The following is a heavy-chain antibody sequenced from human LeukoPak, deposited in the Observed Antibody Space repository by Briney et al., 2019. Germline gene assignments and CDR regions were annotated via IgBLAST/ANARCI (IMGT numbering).Heavy chain of an antibody. V-gene: IGHV4-4*08. CDR1: GGSISSYY. J-gene: IGHJ5*02. Sequence: SETLSLTCTVSGGSISSYYWSWIRQPPGKGLEWIGYMHFSGSIDYNPSLKSRVTISVDTSRNQFSLKLSSVTAADTAVYYCARNAIAAAGRLNWFDPWGQGTLVTVSS. D-gene: IGHD6-13*01. CDR3: ARNAIAAAGRLNWFDP. CDR2: MHFSGSI.